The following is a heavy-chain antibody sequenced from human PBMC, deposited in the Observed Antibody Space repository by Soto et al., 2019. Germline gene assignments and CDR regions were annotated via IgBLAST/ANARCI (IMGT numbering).Heavy chain of an antibody. Sequence: GGSLRLSCATSGFIFNDYAMYWVRQAPGQGLEWVAMISSDGNHQFYVDNVRGRFTVSRDNSKNTLYLQMNSLRPEDTALYYCSRGTYYPQSTGLHADYWGPGTVVTVSS. CDR3: SRGTYYPQSTGLHADY. CDR2: ISSDGNHQ. V-gene: IGHV3-30*03. J-gene: IGHJ4*02. D-gene: IGHD2-8*02. CDR1: GFIFNDYA.